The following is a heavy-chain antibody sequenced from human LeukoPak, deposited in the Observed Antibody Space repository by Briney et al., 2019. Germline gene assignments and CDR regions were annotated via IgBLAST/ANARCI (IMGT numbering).Heavy chain of an antibody. CDR1: GLTITAYY. CDR3: VRDGGRMGVNYFDY. CDR2: IYIGGST. J-gene: IGHJ4*02. V-gene: IGHV3-66*02. Sequence: GGPARLSCAAPGLTITAYYLGWVRQSPGKGRGGVAVIYIGGSTYFADSVTGRFSMSRDISTNTVYLQMNSLTLADTAVYYCVRDGGRMGVNYFDYWGQGAPVTVSS. D-gene: IGHD2-8*01.